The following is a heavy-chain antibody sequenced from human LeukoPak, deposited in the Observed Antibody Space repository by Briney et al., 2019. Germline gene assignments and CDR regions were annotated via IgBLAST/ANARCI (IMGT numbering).Heavy chain of an antibody. CDR2: IYYNGST. CDR1: GGSISSYY. Sequence: SETLSLTCTVSGGSISSYYWSWIRQPPGKGLEWIGNIYYNGSTNYNPSLKSRVTISVDTSKNQFSLKLTSVTAADTALYYCAKVRVAAAGTGPDYWGQGTLVTVSS. CDR3: AKVRVAAAGTGPDY. J-gene: IGHJ4*02. D-gene: IGHD6-13*01. V-gene: IGHV4-59*01.